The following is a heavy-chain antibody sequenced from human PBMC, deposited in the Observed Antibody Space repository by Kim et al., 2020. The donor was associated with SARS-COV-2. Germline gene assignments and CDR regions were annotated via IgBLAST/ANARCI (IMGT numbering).Heavy chain of an antibody. CDR3: ARKRLEYNWNPRGPFYFDY. Sequence: SETLSLTCAVYGGSFSGYYWSWIRQPPGKGLEWIGEINHSGSTNYNPSLKSRVTISVDTSKNQFSLKLSSVTAADTAVYYCARKRLEYNWNPRGPFYFDYWGQGTLVTVSS. CDR2: INHSGST. J-gene: IGHJ4*02. CDR1: GGSFSGYY. D-gene: IGHD1-20*01. V-gene: IGHV4-34*01.